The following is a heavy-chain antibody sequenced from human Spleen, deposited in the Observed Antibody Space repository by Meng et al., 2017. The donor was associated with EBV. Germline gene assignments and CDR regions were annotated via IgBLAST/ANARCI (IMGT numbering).Heavy chain of an antibody. CDR3: AYFGDLPPLW. J-gene: IGHJ4*02. CDR1: GDSISSNKAA. D-gene: IGHD3-16*01. Sequence: VQLQRSGPGLVKSSQTPSVTCAISGDSISSNKAAWNWIRQSPSRGLEWLGRTYYRSKSYNDYAVSVKSRITVNLDTSKNQFSLHLNSVTPEDTAVYYCAYFGDLPPLWWGQGTLVTVSS. CDR2: TYYRSKSYN. V-gene: IGHV6-1*01.